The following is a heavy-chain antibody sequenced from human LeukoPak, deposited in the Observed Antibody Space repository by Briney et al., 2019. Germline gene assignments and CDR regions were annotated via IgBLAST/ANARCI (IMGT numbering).Heavy chain of an antibody. D-gene: IGHD6-6*01. CDR3: ARDSSVCAFDV. Sequence: GGSLRLSCAASGFTFSPYTMPWFRQPPGKGLEWISYINTGSTTIYYADSVKGRFTISRDNAKNSLDLQLNSLRAEDTAVYYCARDSSVCAFDVWGQGTMVTVSS. J-gene: IGHJ3*01. V-gene: IGHV3-48*01. CDR2: INTGSTTI. CDR1: GFTFSPYT.